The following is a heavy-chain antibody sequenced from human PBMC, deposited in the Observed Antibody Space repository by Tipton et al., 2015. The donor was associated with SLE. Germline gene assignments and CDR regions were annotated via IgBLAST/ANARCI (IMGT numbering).Heavy chain of an antibody. V-gene: IGHV4-31*03. CDR3: ARGGVVTLTQFDY. J-gene: IGHJ4*02. D-gene: IGHD3-10*01. CDR1: GGSINSGGYY. Sequence: TLSLTCTVSGGSINSGGYYWSWIRPHPGKGLEWIGYLYYTGSAFYNPSLKSRISISVDTSKNQFSLKLSSVTAADTAVYYCARGGVVTLTQFDYWGQGTLVTVSS. CDR2: LYYTGSA.